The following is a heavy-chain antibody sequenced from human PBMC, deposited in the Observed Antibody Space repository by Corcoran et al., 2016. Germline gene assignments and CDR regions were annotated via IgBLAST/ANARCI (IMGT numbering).Heavy chain of an antibody. J-gene: IGHJ4*02. CDR1: GYSFTTYW. CDR3: ARQSLGNGYNYVFEC. CDR2: IWPGDSDT. V-gene: IGHV5-51*01. D-gene: IGHD2-2*02. Sequence: EVQLVQSGAEVKKPGESLKISCKGSGYSFTTYWIGWVRQMPGKGLEWRGIIWPGDSDTRYSPSFQGQVTMSADKSINTAYLQWSSLKASDTAMYYWARQSLGNGYNYVFECWGQGTLVTV.